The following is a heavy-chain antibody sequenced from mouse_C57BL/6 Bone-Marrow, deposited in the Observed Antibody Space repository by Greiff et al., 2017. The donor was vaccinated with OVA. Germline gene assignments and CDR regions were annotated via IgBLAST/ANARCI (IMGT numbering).Heavy chain of an antibody. D-gene: IGHD2-3*01. Sequence: QVQLQQPGAELVKPGASVKMSCTASGYTFTSYWITWVRQRPGQGLEWIGDIYPGSGSTNYNEKFKSKATLTVDTSSRTAYVQLSRLTSEDAAVDYCASPYYGYYVGFAYWGQGTLVTVSA. V-gene: IGHV1-55*01. CDR3: ASPYYGYYVGFAY. CDR1: GYTFTSYW. J-gene: IGHJ3*01. CDR2: IYPGSGST.